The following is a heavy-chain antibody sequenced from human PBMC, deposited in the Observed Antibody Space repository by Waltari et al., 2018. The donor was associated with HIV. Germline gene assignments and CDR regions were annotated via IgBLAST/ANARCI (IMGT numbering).Heavy chain of an antibody. CDR1: GGSLSGYF. CDR2: INHNGET. Sequence: WGAGLVRPSEALSPACAVYGGSLSGYFWNWIRLSPGKGLEWIGEINHNGETKYNPTLKRRATIGIDTTKSKSSINRTTVADADTAGYLCATKPRKIGRPIEHWGQGALVSVSS. J-gene: IGHJ1*01. V-gene: IGHV4-34*01. CDR3: ATKPRKIGRPIEH. D-gene: IGHD2-15*01.